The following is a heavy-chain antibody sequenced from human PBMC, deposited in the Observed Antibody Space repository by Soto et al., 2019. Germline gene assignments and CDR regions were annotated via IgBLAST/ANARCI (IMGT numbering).Heavy chain of an antibody. CDR2: ISAYNGNT. V-gene: IGHV1-18*01. CDR3: ARDSYCSGGSCYSRENYFDY. Sequence: ASVKVSCKASGYTFTSYGISWVRQAPGQGLEWMGWISAYNGNTNYAQKLQGRVTMTTDTSTSTAYMELRSLRSDDTAVYYCARDSYCSGGSCYSRENYFDYWGQGTLVTVSS. D-gene: IGHD2-15*01. J-gene: IGHJ4*02. CDR1: GYTFTSYG.